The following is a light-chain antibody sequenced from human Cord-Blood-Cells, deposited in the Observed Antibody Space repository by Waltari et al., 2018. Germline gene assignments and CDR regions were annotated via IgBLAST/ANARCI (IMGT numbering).Light chain of an antibody. CDR2: AAS. V-gene: IGKV1-39*01. Sequence: DIQMTQSPSSLSASVGDRVTITCRASQSISSYLNWYQQKPGKAPKLLIYAASSLQSGVPSRFSGSGSGTDFTLTISSLQPEEFATYYCQHSYSNPYTFGQGTKLEIK. CDR3: QHSYSNPYT. J-gene: IGKJ2*01. CDR1: QSISSY.